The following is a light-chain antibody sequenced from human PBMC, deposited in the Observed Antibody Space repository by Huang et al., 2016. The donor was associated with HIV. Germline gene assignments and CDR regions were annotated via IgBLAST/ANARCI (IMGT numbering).Light chain of an antibody. J-gene: IGKJ4*01. CDR2: WAS. Sequence: DIVMTQSPDSLTVSRGERATINCRSSQSLFFSSKKRRYLAWYQKKPGQPPKLVISWASARESGVPDRFSGSGSETHFTLTINSLQAEDVAVYYCQQYYHNPLTFGGGTKVEI. CDR1: QSLFFSSKKRRY. CDR3: QQYYHNPLT. V-gene: IGKV4-1*01.